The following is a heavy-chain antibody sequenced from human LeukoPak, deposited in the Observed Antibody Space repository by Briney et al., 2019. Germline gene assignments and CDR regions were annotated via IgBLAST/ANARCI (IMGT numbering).Heavy chain of an antibody. CDR1: GYTFTGYY. CDR3: ARVPGPYTTSRFDY. D-gene: IGHD2-2*02. CDR2: IDPDSGGT. J-gene: IGHJ4*02. V-gene: IGHV1-2*02. Sequence: ASVKVSCKTSGYTFTGYYLHWVRQAPGQGLEWMGRIDPDSGGTHYAQKFQVRVTVTRDTSITTVYMELSGVTSDDTAVYYCARVPGPYTTSRFDYWGQGTLVTVSS.